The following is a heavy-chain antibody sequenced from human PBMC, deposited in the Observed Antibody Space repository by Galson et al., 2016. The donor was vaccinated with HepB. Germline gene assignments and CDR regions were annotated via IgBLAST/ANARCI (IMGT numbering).Heavy chain of an antibody. Sequence: SLRLSCAATGFPFSAYWMQWVRQVPGKGLVWVSRLTTDGIIGYADSVMGRFTISRDNAKNTLYLHMDSLRAEDTAVYHCARENHYVLDAWGQGTTVTVSS. V-gene: IGHV3-74*01. J-gene: IGHJ6*02. CDR1: GFPFSAYW. D-gene: IGHD1-14*01. CDR3: ARENHYVLDA. CDR2: LTTDGIIG.